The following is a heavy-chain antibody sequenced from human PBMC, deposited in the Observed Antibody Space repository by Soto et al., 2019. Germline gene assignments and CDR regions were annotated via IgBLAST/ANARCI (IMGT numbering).Heavy chain of an antibody. V-gene: IGHV4-31*03. CDR1: GGSISSGGYY. D-gene: IGHD3-10*01. Sequence: PSETLSLPCTVSGGSISSGGYYWSWIRQHPGKGLEWIGYSYYSGSTYYNPSLKSRVTISIDTSKNQFSLKLTSVTAADTAVYHCARVEDLRFRGKYNWFDPWGQGTLVTVSS. CDR3: ARVEDLRFRGKYNWFDP. CDR2: SYYSGST. J-gene: IGHJ5*02.